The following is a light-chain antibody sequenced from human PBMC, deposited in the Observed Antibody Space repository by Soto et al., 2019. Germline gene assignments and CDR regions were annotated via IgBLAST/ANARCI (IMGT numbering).Light chain of an antibody. CDR2: TTN. J-gene: IGLJ1*01. V-gene: IGLV1-44*01. Sequence: QSVLTQPHSASGTPGQRVTISCSGSSSIIGTSSVHWFQQLPGTAPKLLISTTNQRPSGVPERFSGAKSGTSASLAISGLQSEDEADYYCAAWDDSLYDHVFGNGTKVTV. CDR1: SSIIGTSS. CDR3: AAWDDSLYDHV.